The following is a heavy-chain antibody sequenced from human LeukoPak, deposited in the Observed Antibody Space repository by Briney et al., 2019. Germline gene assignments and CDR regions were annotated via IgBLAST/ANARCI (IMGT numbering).Heavy chain of an antibody. CDR2: IWFDGSNK. V-gene: IGHV3-33*01. J-gene: IGHJ4*02. Sequence: GGSLRLSCAASGFTFNSYGMHWVRQAPGKGLEWVAVIWFDGSNKYYADSVKGRFTISRDNSKNTLYLQMNSLRVEDTAVYYCALLTVASDFDYWGQGALVTVSS. CDR1: GFTFNSYG. D-gene: IGHD5-12*01. CDR3: ALLTVASDFDY.